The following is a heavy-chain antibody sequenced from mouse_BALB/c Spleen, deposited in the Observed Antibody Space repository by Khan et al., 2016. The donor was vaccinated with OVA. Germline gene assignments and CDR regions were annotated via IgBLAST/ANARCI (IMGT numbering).Heavy chain of an antibody. CDR3: ATSGQYGGNYYFCMDY. D-gene: IGHD2-1*01. CDR2: INPNTGYN. Sequence: QVQLQQSGAELARPGASVKMSCKASGYTFTTYWMHWIKQRPGQGLEWIGYINPNTGYNECEQKFRDKATLTADKSSNTVYMQLSSLTSEDSAVYYCATSGQYGGNYYFCMDYWGQGTSVTVSS. CDR1: GYTFTTYW. V-gene: IGHV1-4*01. J-gene: IGHJ4*01.